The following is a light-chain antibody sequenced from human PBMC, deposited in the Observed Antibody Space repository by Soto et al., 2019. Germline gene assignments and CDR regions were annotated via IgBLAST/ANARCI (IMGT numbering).Light chain of an antibody. J-gene: IGKJ4*01. CDR2: WAS. V-gene: IGKV4-1*01. CDR3: YQYFSTPLT. Sequence: IVMLQAPDSVAVSLRVTPIVKCKPRQSVVYSSNNKNHLAWYQQKPGQPPKLVIYWASTRESGVPDRFSGSGSGTDFTLTISSLQAEDVAVYYCYQYFSTPLTLGGGTKVDI. CDR1: QSVVYSSNNKNH.